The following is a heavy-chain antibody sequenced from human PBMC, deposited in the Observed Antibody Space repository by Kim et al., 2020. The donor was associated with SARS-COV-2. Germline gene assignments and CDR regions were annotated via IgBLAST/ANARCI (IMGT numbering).Heavy chain of an antibody. Sequence: GGSLRLSCAASGFTFSSYAMSWVRQAPGKGLEWVSGINGSGGSTYYADSVKGRFTISRDNSKNTLYLQMNSLRAEDTAVYYCAKSPDYYDSSGYSLDAFDIWGQGTMVTVSS. CDR2: INGSGGST. CDR1: GFTFSSYA. D-gene: IGHD3-22*01. CDR3: AKSPDYYDSSGYSLDAFDI. V-gene: IGHV3-23*01. J-gene: IGHJ3*02.